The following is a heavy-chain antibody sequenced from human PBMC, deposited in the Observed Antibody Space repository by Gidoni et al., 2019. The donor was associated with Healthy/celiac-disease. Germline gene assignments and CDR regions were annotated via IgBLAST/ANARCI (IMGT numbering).Heavy chain of an antibody. CDR3: AKDIRIVGATSYAFDI. J-gene: IGHJ3*02. D-gene: IGHD1-26*01. V-gene: IGHV3-9*01. CDR2: ISWNSGSI. CDR1: GFTFADYA. Sequence: EVQLVESGGGLVQPGRSLRLSCAASGFTFADYAMHWVRQAPGQGLGWVSGISWNSGSIGYADSVKGRFTISRDNAKNSLYLQMNSLRAEDTALYYCAKDIRIVGATSYAFDIWGQGTMVTVSS.